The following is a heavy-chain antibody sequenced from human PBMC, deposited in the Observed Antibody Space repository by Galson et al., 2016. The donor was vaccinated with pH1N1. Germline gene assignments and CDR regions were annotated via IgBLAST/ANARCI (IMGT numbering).Heavy chain of an antibody. CDR2: IYPADSDT. V-gene: IGHV5-51*03. CDR1: GYSFTNYW. J-gene: IGHJ6*03. D-gene: IGHD2-21*01. CDR3: ARSPADPGYSYYYMDV. Sequence: QSGAEVKKPGDSLKIPCKASGYSFTNYWIGWVRQMPGKGLEWMGIIYPADSDTRYSPSFQGQVTISADKSISTAYLQGNSLRASDTAMYYCARSPADPGYSYYYMDVWGKGTTVSVSS.